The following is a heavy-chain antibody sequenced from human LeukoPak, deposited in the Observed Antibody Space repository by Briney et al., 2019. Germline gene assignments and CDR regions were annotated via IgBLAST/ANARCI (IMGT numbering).Heavy chain of an antibody. CDR2: IGTAGDT. Sequence: GGSLRLSCAASGFTVSSYDMHWVRQATGKGLEWVSAIGTAGDTYYPGSVKGRFTISRENAKNSLYLQMNSLRAGDTAVYYCARSGSSSDHFDYWGQGTLVTVSS. D-gene: IGHD3-22*01. J-gene: IGHJ4*02. V-gene: IGHV3-13*01. CDR3: ARSGSSSDHFDY. CDR1: GFTVSSYD.